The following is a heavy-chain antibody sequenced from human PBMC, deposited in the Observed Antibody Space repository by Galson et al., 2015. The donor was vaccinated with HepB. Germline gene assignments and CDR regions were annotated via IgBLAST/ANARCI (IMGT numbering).Heavy chain of an antibody. CDR3: ARTGSTMVGGFIYYSMDV. D-gene: IGHD3-10*01. CDR2: IIPMFDTA. CDR1: GDIFSSHA. Sequence: SVKVSCKASGDIFSSHAICWMRQAPGQGLEWMGGIIPMFDTAHYAQKFQGRVTIIADKSTSTSYMELSSLTSEDAAVYYCARTGSTMVGGFIYYSMDVWGQGTTVSVSS. V-gene: IGHV1-69*06. J-gene: IGHJ6*02.